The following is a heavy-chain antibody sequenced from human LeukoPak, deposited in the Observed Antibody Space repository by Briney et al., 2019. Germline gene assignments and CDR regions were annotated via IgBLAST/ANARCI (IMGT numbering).Heavy chain of an antibody. Sequence: SVKVSCKTSGYTFTGYFMHWVRQAPGQGLEWLGWINPDSGVTKYAQKFQGRVTMTRDTSISTAYMELSRLRSHDTAVYYCASRELGYWGQGTLVTVSS. CDR2: INPDSGVT. V-gene: IGHV1-2*02. D-gene: IGHD1-26*01. CDR3: ASRELGY. J-gene: IGHJ4*02. CDR1: GYTFTGYF.